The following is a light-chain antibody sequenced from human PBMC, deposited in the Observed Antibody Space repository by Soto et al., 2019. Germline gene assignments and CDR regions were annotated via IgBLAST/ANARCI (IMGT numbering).Light chain of an antibody. J-gene: IGLJ1*01. CDR2: EGT. CDR1: SSDVGSYNL. CDR3: CSYARGSTYV. V-gene: IGLV2-23*01. Sequence: QSVLTQPASVSGSPGQSITISCTGTSSDVGSYNLVSWYQQHPGKVPQLMIYEGTKRPSGVSNRFSGSKSGNTASLTISGLQAQDEADYYCCSYARGSTYVSGTGTKVTVL.